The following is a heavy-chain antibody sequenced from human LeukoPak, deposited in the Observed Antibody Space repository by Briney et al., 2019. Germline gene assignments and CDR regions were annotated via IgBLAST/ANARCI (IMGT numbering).Heavy chain of an antibody. CDR3: AKDRGSRNEILTGRPRASMDFDY. V-gene: IGHV3-66*01. CDR2: IYSGGST. D-gene: IGHD3-9*01. CDR1: EFSVGSNY. J-gene: IGHJ4*02. Sequence: PGGSLRLSCAASEFSVGSNYMTWVRQAPGKGLEWVSLIYSGGSTYYADSVKGRFTISRDNSKNTLYLQMNSLRAEDTAVYYCAKDRGSRNEILTGRPRASMDFDYWGQGTLVTVSS.